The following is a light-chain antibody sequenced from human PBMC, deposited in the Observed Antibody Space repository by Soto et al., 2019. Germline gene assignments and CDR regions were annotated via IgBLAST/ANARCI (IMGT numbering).Light chain of an antibody. V-gene: IGLV2-14*02. CDR2: EVN. J-gene: IGLJ2*01. CDR3: SSYTTIKTVV. CDR1: SSDVGSYDL. Sequence: QSALTQPASVSGSPGQSITISCTGTSSDVGSYDLVSWYQHHSGKAPKIIIYEVNKRPSGISDRFSGFKSANTAYLTISGVQPEDEADYHCSSYTTIKTVVFGGGTKLTVL.